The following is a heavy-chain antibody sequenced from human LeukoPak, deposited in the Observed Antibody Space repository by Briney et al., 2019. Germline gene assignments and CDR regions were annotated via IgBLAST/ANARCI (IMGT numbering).Heavy chain of an antibody. V-gene: IGHV4-34*01. J-gene: IGHJ6*03. CDR3: ARRRDVRYYYYYMDV. CDR1: GGSFSAYY. D-gene: IGHD2-8*01. CDR2: INHSGST. Sequence: PSETLSLTCVVYGGSFSAYYWSWIRQPPGKGLEWIGEINHSGSTNYNPSLKSRVTISVDTSKNQFSLKLSSVTAADTAVYYCARRRDVRYYYYYMDVWGKGTTVTVSS.